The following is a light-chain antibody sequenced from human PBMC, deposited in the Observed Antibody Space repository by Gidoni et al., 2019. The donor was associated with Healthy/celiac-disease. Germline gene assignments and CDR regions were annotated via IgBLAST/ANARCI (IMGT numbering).Light chain of an antibody. Sequence: EIVLTQSPGTLYLSPGERATLSCRASQSVSSSYLAWYQQKPGQAPRLLIYGASSMATGIPDRFSGSGSGTDFTLTISRLEPEDFAVYYCQQYGSSPRAFGPGTKVDIK. V-gene: IGKV3-20*01. CDR1: QSVSSSY. CDR2: GAS. CDR3: QQYGSSPRA. J-gene: IGKJ3*01.